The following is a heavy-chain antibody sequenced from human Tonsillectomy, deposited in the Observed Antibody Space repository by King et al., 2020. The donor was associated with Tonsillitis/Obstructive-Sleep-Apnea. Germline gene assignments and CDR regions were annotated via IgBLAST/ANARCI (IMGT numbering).Heavy chain of an antibody. Sequence: ETQLVQSGGGLVQPGGSLRLSCAASGFTFSNYEMNWVRQAPGKGLEWVSYISSSGSTIYYADSVKGRFTISRDNARSSVYLQMNSLRADDTAVYYCARDVSGVGATPDYWGQGTLVTVSS. CDR1: GFTFSNYE. V-gene: IGHV3-48*03. J-gene: IGHJ4*02. CDR2: ISSSGSTI. D-gene: IGHD1-26*01. CDR3: ARDVSGVGATPDY.